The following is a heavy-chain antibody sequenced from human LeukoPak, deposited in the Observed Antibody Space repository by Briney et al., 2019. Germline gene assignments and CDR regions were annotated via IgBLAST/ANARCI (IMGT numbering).Heavy chain of an antibody. CDR1: GFTLSNHW. V-gene: IGHV3-30*18. Sequence: GGSLRLSCAASGFTLSNHWTIWVRQAPGKGLEWVAVISYDGSNKYYADSVKGRFTISRDTSKNTLYLQMNSLRAEDTAVYYCAKETCYYDSSVFCEYFDYWGQGTLVTVSS. CDR3: AKETCYYDSSVFCEYFDY. J-gene: IGHJ4*02. D-gene: IGHD3-22*01. CDR2: ISYDGSNK.